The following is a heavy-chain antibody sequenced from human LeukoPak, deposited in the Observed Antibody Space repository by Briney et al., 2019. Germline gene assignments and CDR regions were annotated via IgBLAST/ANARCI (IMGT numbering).Heavy chain of an antibody. D-gene: IGHD6-13*01. CDR2: ISAYNGNT. CDR1: GYTFNNYG. CDR3: ARSRQDYSSSWYYFDY. J-gene: IGHJ4*02. V-gene: IGHV1-18*01. Sequence: ASVKVSCKASGYTFNNYGITWVRQAPGQGLEWMGWISAYNGNTNYAQKLQGRVTMTTDTSTSTAYMELRSLRSDDTAVFYCARSRQDYSSSWYYFDYWGQGTLVTVSS.